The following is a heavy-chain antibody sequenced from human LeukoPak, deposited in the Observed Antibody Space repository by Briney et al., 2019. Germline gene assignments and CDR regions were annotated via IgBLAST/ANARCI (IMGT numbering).Heavy chain of an antibody. Sequence: ASVKVSCKTSGYSFITFGINWVRQATGQGLEWMGWINPYSGNRYYAKKFQGRFNMTTDASTSTAYLELQTLTSDDTAVYYCASVQVGECLGFDHWGQGTLITVSS. V-gene: IGHV1-18*01. CDR3: ASVQVGECLGFDH. J-gene: IGHJ4*02. CDR2: INPYSGNR. CDR1: GYSFITFG. D-gene: IGHD5/OR15-5a*01.